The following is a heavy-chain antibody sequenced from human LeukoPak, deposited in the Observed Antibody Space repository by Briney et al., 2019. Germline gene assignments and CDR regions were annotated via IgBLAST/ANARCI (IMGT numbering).Heavy chain of an antibody. CDR3: AREVSGSDYYRAYDY. D-gene: IGHD3-3*01. Sequence: PSETLSLTCTVSGGCISTYYWSWIRQPAGKGLEWIGRLSSSGTTNYNTSLKSRVTMSVDTSTNQLSLNLTSVTAADTAVYYCAREVSGSDYYRAYDYWGQGTLVTVSS. CDR1: GGCISTYY. J-gene: IGHJ4*02. CDR2: LSSSGTT. V-gene: IGHV4-4*07.